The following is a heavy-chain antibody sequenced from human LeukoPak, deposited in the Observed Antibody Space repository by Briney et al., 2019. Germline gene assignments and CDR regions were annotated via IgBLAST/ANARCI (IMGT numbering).Heavy chain of an antibody. Sequence: GESLKISCKGSGYSFTSYWIGWVRQMPGKGLGWMGIIYPGDSDTRYSPSFQGQVTISADKSISTAYLQWSSLKASDTAMYYRARLSLYSSSHLDYWGQGTLVTVSS. J-gene: IGHJ4*02. CDR2: IYPGDSDT. CDR1: GYSFTSYW. CDR3: ARLSLYSSSHLDY. V-gene: IGHV5-51*01. D-gene: IGHD6-6*01.